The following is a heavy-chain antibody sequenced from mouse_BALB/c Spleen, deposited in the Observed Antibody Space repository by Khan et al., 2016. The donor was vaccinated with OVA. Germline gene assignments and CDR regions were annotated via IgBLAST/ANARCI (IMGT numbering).Heavy chain of an antibody. Sequence: EVQLVESGPSLVKPSQTLSLTCSVTGDSITSGYWSWIRKSPGNKLEYMGYMIYTGYTYYNPSLKSRISITRHTSKNQYYLQLNSVTTEDTATYSCSKSTYRYAFAYWGQGTLVTVSA. D-gene: IGHD2-14*01. CDR3: SKSTYRYAFAY. CDR1: GDSITSGY. J-gene: IGHJ3*01. V-gene: IGHV3-8*02. CDR2: MIYTGYT.